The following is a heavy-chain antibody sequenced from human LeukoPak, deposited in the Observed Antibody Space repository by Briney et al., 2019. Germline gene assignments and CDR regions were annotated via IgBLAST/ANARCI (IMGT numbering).Heavy chain of an antibody. CDR3: ARVLGSSGYYFPHAEYFQH. J-gene: IGHJ1*01. V-gene: IGHV3-66*01. CDR1: GFTVSSNY. Sequence: PGGSLRLSCAASGFTVSSNYMSWVRQAPGKGLEWVSVIYSGGSTYYADSVKGRFTISRDNSKNTLYLQMNSLRAEDTAVYYCARVLGSSGYYFPHAEYFQHWGQGTLVTVS. D-gene: IGHD3-22*01. CDR2: IYSGGST.